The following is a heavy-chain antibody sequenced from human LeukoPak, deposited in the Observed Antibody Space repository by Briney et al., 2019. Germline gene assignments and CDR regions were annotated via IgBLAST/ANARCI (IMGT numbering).Heavy chain of an antibody. V-gene: IGHV3-74*01. CDR1: GFTFSSYW. J-gene: IGHJ4*02. D-gene: IGHD2-15*01. Sequence: GGSLRLSCAASGFTFSSYWMHWVRQAPGKGLVWVSRINSDGSSTSYADSVKGRFTISRDNAKNTLYLQTNSLRAEDTAVYYCARESGNGGWYFDYWGQGTLVTVSS. CDR2: INSDGSST. CDR3: ARESGNGGWYFDY.